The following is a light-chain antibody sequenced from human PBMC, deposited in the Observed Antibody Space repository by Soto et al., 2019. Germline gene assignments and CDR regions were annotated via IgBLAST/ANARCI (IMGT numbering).Light chain of an antibody. CDR3: SSYTSSSTHV. V-gene: IGLV2-14*03. CDR1: SSDVGAYNF. CDR2: DVS. Sequence: QSALTQPASVSGSPGQSITISCTGTSSDVGAYNFVSWYQQYPGKVPKLMIFDVSSRPSGVSDRFPGSKSGNTASLTISGLQAEDEGDYYCSSYTSSSTHVFGSGTKVTVL. J-gene: IGLJ1*01.